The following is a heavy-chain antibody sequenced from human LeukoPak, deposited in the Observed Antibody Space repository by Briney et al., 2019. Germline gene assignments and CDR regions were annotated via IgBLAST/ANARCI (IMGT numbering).Heavy chain of an antibody. CDR3: ARLIPGVYFDY. J-gene: IGHJ4*02. V-gene: IGHV3-23*01. D-gene: IGHD7-27*01. CDR1: GFTFSSYA. Sequence: GGSLRLSCAASGFTFSSYAMSWVRQAPGKGLEWVSAISGSGDTTYYADSVKGRFTISRDNAKNSLYLQMNSLRAEDTAVYYCARLIPGVYFDYWGQGTLVTVSS. CDR2: ISGSGDTT.